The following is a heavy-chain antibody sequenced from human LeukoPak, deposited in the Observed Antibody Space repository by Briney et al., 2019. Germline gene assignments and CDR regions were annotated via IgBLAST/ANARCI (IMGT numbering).Heavy chain of an antibody. J-gene: IGHJ4*02. D-gene: IGHD5-24*01. V-gene: IGHV3-30-3*01. CDR1: GFTFSSYA. CDR3: AKGNIFRDFDY. CDR2: ISYDGSNK. Sequence: GGSLRLSCAASGFTFSSYAMHWVRQAPGKGLEWVAVISYDGSNKYYADSVKGRFTISRDNSKNTFYLQVNSLRVEDTAVYYCAKGNIFRDFDYWGQGTLVTVSS.